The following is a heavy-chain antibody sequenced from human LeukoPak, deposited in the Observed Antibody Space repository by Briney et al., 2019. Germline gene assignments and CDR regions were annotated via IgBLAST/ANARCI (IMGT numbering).Heavy chain of an antibody. CDR3: AKDRPLFLYSSGWYPLDY. Sequence: GGSLRLSCAVSGLTFSRYAMSWVRQAPGKGLEWVSAISESGSGTYYADSVKGRFTISRDNSKNTLYLQMNSLRAEDTAVYYCAKDRPLFLYSSGWYPLDYWGQGTLVTVSS. CDR1: GLTFSRYA. J-gene: IGHJ4*02. CDR2: ISESGSGT. D-gene: IGHD6-19*01. V-gene: IGHV3-23*01.